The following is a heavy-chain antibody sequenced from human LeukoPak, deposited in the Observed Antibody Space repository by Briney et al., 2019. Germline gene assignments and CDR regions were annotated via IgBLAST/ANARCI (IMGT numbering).Heavy chain of an antibody. V-gene: IGHV4-59*01. CDR2: IYYSGST. CDR1: GGSISSYY. J-gene: IGHJ6*03. CDR3: ARGLMARGVIGYYYYMDV. D-gene: IGHD3-10*01. Sequence: SETLSLTCTVSGGSISSYYWSWIRQPPGKGPEWIGYIYYSGSTNYNPSLKSRVTISVDTSKNQFSLKLSSVTAADTAVYYCARGLMARGVIGYYYYMDVWGKGTTVTVSS.